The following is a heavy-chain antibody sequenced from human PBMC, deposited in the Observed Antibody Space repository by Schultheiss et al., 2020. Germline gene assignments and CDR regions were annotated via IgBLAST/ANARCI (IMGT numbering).Heavy chain of an antibody. J-gene: IGHJ5*02. D-gene: IGHD3-22*01. CDR2: ISYDGSNK. CDR3: ARDWPKDSSVYYHL. Sequence: GESLKISCAASGFTFSSYAMHWVRQAPGKGLEWVAVISYDGSNKYYADSVKGRFTISRDNAKNSLYLQMNSLRAEDTAVYYCARDWPKDSSVYYHLWTQGTLVTVSS. CDR1: GFTFSSYA. V-gene: IGHV3-30-3*01.